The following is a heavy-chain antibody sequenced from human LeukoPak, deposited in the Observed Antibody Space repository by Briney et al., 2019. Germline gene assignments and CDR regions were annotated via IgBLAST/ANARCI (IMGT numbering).Heavy chain of an antibody. CDR2: ISGNGYP. V-gene: IGHV3-23*01. CDR3: AKRGAEVGTTVAPGDY. CDR1: GFTFSSYA. Sequence: GGSLRLSCAASGFTFSSYAMSWVRQAPGKGLERVSAISGNGYPYYADSVKGRFTISRDNSKNTLYLRMNSLRAEAAAVYYCAKRGAEVGTTVAPGDYWGQGTLLTVSS. D-gene: IGHD1-26*01. J-gene: IGHJ4*02.